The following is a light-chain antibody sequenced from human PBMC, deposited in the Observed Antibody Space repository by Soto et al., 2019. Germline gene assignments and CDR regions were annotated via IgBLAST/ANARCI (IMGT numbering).Light chain of an antibody. CDR3: QQSYTTPFT. CDR1: QYIRSY. V-gene: IGKV1-39*01. CDR2: AAS. Sequence: DIQMTQSPAALSASVGEGVTITFLASQYIRSYLSWYQQKAGKAPKLLIYAASTLQSAVPSRFSGGGSGTDFTLTISSLQPEDFATYFCQQSYTTPFTFGPGTKVDIK. J-gene: IGKJ3*01.